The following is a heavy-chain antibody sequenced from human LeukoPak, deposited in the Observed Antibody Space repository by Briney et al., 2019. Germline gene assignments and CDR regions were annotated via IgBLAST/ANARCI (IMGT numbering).Heavy chain of an antibody. Sequence: SETLSLTCTVSGGSISSYYWSWIRQPAGKGLEWIGRIYTSRSTNYNPSLKSRVTMSVDTSKNQFSLKLSSVTAADTAVYYCARFLDYYDSSGYPASYAFDIWGQGTMVTVSS. CDR2: IYTSRST. J-gene: IGHJ3*02. V-gene: IGHV4-4*07. CDR3: ARFLDYYDSSGYPASYAFDI. D-gene: IGHD3-22*01. CDR1: GGSISSYY.